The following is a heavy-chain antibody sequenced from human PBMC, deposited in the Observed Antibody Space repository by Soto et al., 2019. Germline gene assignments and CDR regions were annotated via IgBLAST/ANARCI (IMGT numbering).Heavy chain of an antibody. D-gene: IGHD2-2*01. Sequence: AAVKFKYKASGYTFTSYGISWVRKAPGQGLERMGWISAYNGNTNYAQKLQGRVTMTTDTSTSTAYMELRSLISDDTAVYYCARDGTDIVVVPAAMGPGAFDIWG. CDR3: ARDGTDIVVVPAAMGPGAFDI. CDR1: GYTFTSYG. CDR2: ISAYNGNT. V-gene: IGHV1-18*01. J-gene: IGHJ3*02.